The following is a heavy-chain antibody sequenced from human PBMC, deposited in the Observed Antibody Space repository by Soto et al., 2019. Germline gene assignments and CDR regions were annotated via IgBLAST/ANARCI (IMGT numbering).Heavy chain of an antibody. CDR3: ARVRASRIDY. V-gene: IGHV3-48*04. Sequence: GGSLRLSCAASGFTFSSYSMNWVRQAPGKGLEWISYISSSSSSKYYADSVKGRFTISRDNAKNSLYLQMNSLRAEDTAVYYCARVRASRIDYWGQGTLVTVSS. CDR1: GFTFSSYS. J-gene: IGHJ4*02. CDR2: ISSSSSSK. D-gene: IGHD1-26*01.